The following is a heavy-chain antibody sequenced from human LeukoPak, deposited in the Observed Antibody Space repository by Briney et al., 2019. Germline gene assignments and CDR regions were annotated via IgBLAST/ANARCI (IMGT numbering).Heavy chain of an antibody. CDR3: ARQAPTGVVVVPAAMVY. D-gene: IGHD2-2*01. CDR1: GDSISSGDYS. CDR2: IYHSGST. V-gene: IGHV4-30-2*01. J-gene: IGHJ4*02. Sequence: SETLSLTCTVSGDSISSGDYSWNWIRQPPGNGLEWIGYIYHSGSTYYSPSLESRVTMSVDRSKNQFSLKLSSVTAADTAVYYCARQAPTGVVVVPAAMVYWGQGTLVTVSS.